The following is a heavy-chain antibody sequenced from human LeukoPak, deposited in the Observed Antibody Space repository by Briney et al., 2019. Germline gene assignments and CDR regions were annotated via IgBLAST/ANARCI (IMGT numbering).Heavy chain of an antibody. Sequence: PSETLSLTCTVSGGSISSYYWSWIRQPAGKGLEWIGRIYTSGSTNYNPSLKSRVTISVDTSKNQFSLKLSSVTAADTAVYYCARLGSGYYYYYMDVWGKGTTVTISS. CDR3: ARLGSGYYYYYMDV. CDR2: IYTSGST. V-gene: IGHV4-4*07. CDR1: GGSISSYY. D-gene: IGHD3-16*01. J-gene: IGHJ6*03.